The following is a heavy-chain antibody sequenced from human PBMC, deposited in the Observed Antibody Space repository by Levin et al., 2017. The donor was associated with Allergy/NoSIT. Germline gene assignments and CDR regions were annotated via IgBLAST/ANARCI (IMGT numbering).Heavy chain of an antibody. J-gene: IGHJ6*02. CDR3: ARGRYRGSAYYYYGMDV. V-gene: IGHV4-34*01. CDR1: GGSFSGYY. Sequence: SETLSLTCAVYGGSFSGYYWSWIRQPPGKGLEWIGEINHSGSTNYNPSLKSRVTISVDTSKNQFSLKLSSVTAADTAVYYCARGRYRGSAYYYYGMDVWGQGTTVTVSS. D-gene: IGHD1-1*01. CDR2: INHSGST.